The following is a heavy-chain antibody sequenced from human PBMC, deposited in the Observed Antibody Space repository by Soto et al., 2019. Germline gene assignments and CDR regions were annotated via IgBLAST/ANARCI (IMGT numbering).Heavy chain of an antibody. J-gene: IGHJ5*02. CDR1: GGSISSGDYY. CDR3: ARGLTPKVLVVPASLNWFDP. V-gene: IGHV4-30-4*01. Sequence: KSSETLSLTCTVSGGSISSGDYYWSWIRQPPGKGLEWIGYIYYSGSTYYNPSLKSRVTISVDTSKNQFSLKLSSVTAADTAVYYCARGLTPKVLVVPASLNWFDPWGQGTLVTVSS. CDR2: IYYSGST. D-gene: IGHD2-2*01.